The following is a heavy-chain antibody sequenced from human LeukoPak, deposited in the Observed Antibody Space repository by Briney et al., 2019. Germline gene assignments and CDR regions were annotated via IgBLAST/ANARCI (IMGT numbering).Heavy chain of an antibody. Sequence: GGSLRLSCAASGFTFSSYCMHWVRQAPGKGLEWVAFIRYDGSNKYYADSVKGRFTISRDNSKNTLYLQMNSLRAEETAVYYCAKFLAVCGGDCLYDYWGQGTLVTVYS. V-gene: IGHV3-30*02. CDR1: GFTFSSYC. CDR3: AKFLAVCGGDCLYDY. D-gene: IGHD2-21*01. CDR2: IRYDGSNK. J-gene: IGHJ4*02.